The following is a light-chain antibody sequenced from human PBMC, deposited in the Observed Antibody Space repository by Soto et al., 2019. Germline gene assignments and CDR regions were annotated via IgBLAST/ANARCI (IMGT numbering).Light chain of an antibody. J-gene: IGKJ5*01. Sequence: EIVVTQSPATLSLFPGEIATLSCRASQSVSNSYFAWYQQNPVQAPRLLIYGASTRATGIPARFSGSGSGTEFTLTISSLQSEDFAVYYCQQYNYWPPITFGQGTRLEIK. CDR1: QSVSNS. CDR2: GAS. CDR3: QQYNYWPPIT. V-gene: IGKV3-15*01.